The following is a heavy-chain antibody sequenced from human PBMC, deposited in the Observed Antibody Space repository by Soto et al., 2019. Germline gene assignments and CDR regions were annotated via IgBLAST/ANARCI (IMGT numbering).Heavy chain of an antibody. Sequence: ETLSLTCAVSGYSISSGYYWGWIRQPPGKGLEWIGSIYHSGSTYYNPSLKSRVTISVDTSKNQFSLKLSSVTAADTAVYYCATKIAAAGPDYWGQGTLVTVSS. V-gene: IGHV4-38-2*01. CDR3: ATKIAAAGPDY. CDR2: IYHSGST. CDR1: GYSISSGYY. J-gene: IGHJ4*02. D-gene: IGHD6-13*01.